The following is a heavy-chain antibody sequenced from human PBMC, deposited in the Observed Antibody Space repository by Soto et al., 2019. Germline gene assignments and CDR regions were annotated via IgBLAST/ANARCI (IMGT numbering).Heavy chain of an antibody. Sequence: QVQLVQSGAEVKKPGASVKVSCKASGYTFTSYDINWVRQATGQGLEWMGWMNPNSGNTGYAQKFQGRGTMTRNTSISTAYMELSSLRSEDTAVYYCARALYYYGSGSYYSDYWGQGTLVTVSS. J-gene: IGHJ4*02. CDR1: GYTFTSYD. CDR3: ARALYYYGSGSYYSDY. D-gene: IGHD3-10*01. CDR2: MNPNSGNT. V-gene: IGHV1-8*01.